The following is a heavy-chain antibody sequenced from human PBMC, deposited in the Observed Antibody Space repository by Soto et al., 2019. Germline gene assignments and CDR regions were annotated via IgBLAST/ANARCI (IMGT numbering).Heavy chain of an antibody. D-gene: IGHD4-17*01. CDR3: ARHGFYGDYSSNYFDP. CDR1: GYSFSNWW. V-gene: IGHV5-51*01. CDR2: IYPSDSQT. Sequence: PGESLKISCQGSGYSFSNWWIAWVRQMPGKGLEYMGIIYPSDSQTRYSPSFQGQVTISADKSISTAYLQWSSLKASDTAIYYCARHGFYGDYSSNYFDPWGQGTLVTVSS. J-gene: IGHJ5*02.